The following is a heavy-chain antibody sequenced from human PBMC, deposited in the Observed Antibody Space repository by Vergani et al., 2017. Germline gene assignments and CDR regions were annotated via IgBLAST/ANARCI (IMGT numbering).Heavy chain of an antibody. Sequence: QVQLVESGGGVVQPGRSLRLSCAASGFTFSSYAMHWVRQAPGKGLEWVAVISYDGSNKYYADSVKGRFTISRDNSMNTLYLQMNIQRAEDTAVYYCARDFRVRGVTYYFDYWGQGTLVTVAS. V-gene: IGHV3-30-3*01. D-gene: IGHD3-10*01. CDR1: GFTFSSYA. CDR3: ARDFRVRGVTYYFDY. J-gene: IGHJ4*02. CDR2: ISYDGSNK.